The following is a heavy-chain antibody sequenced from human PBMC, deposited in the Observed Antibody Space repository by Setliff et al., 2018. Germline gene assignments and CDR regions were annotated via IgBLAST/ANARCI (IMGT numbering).Heavy chain of an antibody. J-gene: IGHJ4*02. V-gene: IGHV4-61*02. CDR1: GCSIRSGSFY. CDR2: VHASGSP. CDR3: AKERYFDWFFEN. Sequence: SETLSLTCTVSGCSIRSGSFYWSWIRQSAEKGLEWIGRVHASGSPNYNPSFKGRVTISLDTSTNQFSLNLNSVTAADTAVYYCAKERYFDWFFENWGQGTLVTVSS. D-gene: IGHD3-9*01.